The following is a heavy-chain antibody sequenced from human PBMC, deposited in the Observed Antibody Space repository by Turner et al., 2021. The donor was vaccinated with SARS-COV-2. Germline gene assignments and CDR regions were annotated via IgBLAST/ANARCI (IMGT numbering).Heavy chain of an antibody. CDR1: GFTFSSYA. D-gene: IGHD5-18*01. CDR2: ISGGGGST. CDR3: AKGYSYDLDH. J-gene: IGHJ5*02. V-gene: IGHV3-23*01. Sequence: EVQLLESGGGLVQPGGSLRLSCAASGFTFSSYAMNWVRQAPGKGLEWVSGISGGGGSTFYADAVKGRFTISRDNSKNTLYLQMNSLRAEDTAVYDCAKGYSYDLDHWGQGTLVTVSS.